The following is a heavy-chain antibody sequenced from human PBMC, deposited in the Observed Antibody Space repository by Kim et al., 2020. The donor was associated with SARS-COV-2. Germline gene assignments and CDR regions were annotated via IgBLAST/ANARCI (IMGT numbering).Heavy chain of an antibody. CDR3: ARLIRSYWYFDL. CDR1: GGTLSSYV. Sequence: SVKVSCKASGGTLSSYVIRWGRQATGQGLEWMGGSISIVGTENYAQKFQGRVTITADESTSTAYMELSSLRSEDTAVYYCARLIRSYWYFDLWGRGTLVTVSS. J-gene: IGHJ2*01. V-gene: IGHV1-69*13. CDR2: SISIVGTE.